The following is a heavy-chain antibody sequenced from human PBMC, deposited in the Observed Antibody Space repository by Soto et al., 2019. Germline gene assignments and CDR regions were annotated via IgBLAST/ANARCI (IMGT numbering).Heavy chain of an antibody. Sequence: QSGGSLRLSCAVSGFTFEDYAMHWVRQAPGKGLEWVSGISWDSRSVAYADSVKGRFTISRDNAENSLHLQMNSLRAEDTAVYYCAKDSIRRSFSRSSTRARDAFDIWGQGTMVTVSS. CDR1: GFTFEDYA. CDR2: ISWDSRSV. V-gene: IGHV3-9*01. D-gene: IGHD6-6*01. J-gene: IGHJ3*02. CDR3: AKDSIRRSFSRSSTRARDAFDI.